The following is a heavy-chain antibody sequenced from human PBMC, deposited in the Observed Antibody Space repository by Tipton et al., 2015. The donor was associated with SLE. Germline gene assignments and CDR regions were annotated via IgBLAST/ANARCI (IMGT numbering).Heavy chain of an antibody. Sequence: SLRLSCAASGFTFSSYWMHWVRQDPGKGLVWVSRINSDGSSTSYADSVKGRFTISRDNAKNTLYLQMNSLRAEDTAVYYCTTGMHYDFWSGYPLGYYGMDVWGQGTTVTVSS. CDR2: INSDGSST. CDR3: TTGMHYDFWSGYPLGYYGMDV. CDR1: GFTFSSYW. V-gene: IGHV3-74*01. J-gene: IGHJ6*02. D-gene: IGHD3-3*01.